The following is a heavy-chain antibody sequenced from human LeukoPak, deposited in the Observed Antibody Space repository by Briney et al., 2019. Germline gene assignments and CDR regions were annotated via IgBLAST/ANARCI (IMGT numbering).Heavy chain of an antibody. CDR1: GFTFSNYA. Sequence: GGSLRLSCTASGFTFSNYAMSWVRQAPGKGLEWVSVISGSGGSTSYADSVKGRLTISRDNSKNTLYLQMNSLRAEDTAVFFCAKYYYGSGGYFDYWGQGTLVTVSS. CDR2: ISGSGGST. J-gene: IGHJ4*02. D-gene: IGHD3-10*01. CDR3: AKYYYGSGGYFDY. V-gene: IGHV3-23*01.